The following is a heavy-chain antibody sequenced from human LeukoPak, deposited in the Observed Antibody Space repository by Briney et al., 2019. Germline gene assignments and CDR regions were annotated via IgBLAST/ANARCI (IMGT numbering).Heavy chain of an antibody. D-gene: IGHD6-25*01. J-gene: IGHJ5*02. CDR1: GCTFTSYG. CDR3: ARDLLAAGGFDP. V-gene: IGHV1-3*01. Sequence: ASVKVSCKASGCTFTSYGISWVRQAPGQRLEWMGWINAGNGSTKYSQKFQGRVTITRDTSASTAYMELSSLRSEDTAVYYCARDLLAAGGFDPWGQGTLVTVSS. CDR2: INAGNGST.